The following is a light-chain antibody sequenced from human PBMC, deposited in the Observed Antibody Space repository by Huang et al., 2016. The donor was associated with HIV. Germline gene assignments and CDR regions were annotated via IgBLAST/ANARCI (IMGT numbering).Light chain of an antibody. CDR2: GAS. CDR3: QQYNQWPLS. V-gene: IGKV3-15*01. CDR1: QSVSSN. Sequence: EIVMTQSPATLSVSPGERATLSCRASQSVSSNLAWYQQKPGQAPRLLIYGASTRANGIPARFSGSGSGTEFTLTISSLQSEDFAVYYCQQYNQWPLSFGGGTKVEI. J-gene: IGKJ4*01.